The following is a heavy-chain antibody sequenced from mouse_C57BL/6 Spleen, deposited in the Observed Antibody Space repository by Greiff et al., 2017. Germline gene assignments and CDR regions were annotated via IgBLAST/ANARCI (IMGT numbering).Heavy chain of an antibody. CDR3: ARWDYGSRTKDYFDY. V-gene: IGHV1-82*01. J-gene: IGHJ2*01. D-gene: IGHD1-1*01. Sequence: QVQLQQSGPELVKPGASVKISCKASGYAFSSSWMNWVKQRPGKGLEWIGRIYPGDGDTNYNGKFKGKATLTADNSSSTAYMQLSSLTSEDSAVYFCARWDYGSRTKDYFDYWGQGTTLTVSS. CDR2: IYPGDGDT. CDR1: GYAFSSSW.